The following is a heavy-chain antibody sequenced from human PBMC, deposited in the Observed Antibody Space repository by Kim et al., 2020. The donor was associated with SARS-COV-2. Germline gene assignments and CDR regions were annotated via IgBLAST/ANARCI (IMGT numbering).Heavy chain of an antibody. Sequence: SETLSLTCTVSGGSISSYYWSWIRQPPGKGLEWIGYIYYSGSTNYNPSLKSRVTISVDTSKNQFSLKLSSVTAADTAVYYCSSEGGYSKEDYYYGMDVWGQGNTVTVSS. V-gene: IGHV4-59*01. D-gene: IGHD4-4*01. CDR2: IYYSGST. CDR3: SSEGGYSKEDYYYGMDV. J-gene: IGHJ6*02. CDR1: GGSISSYY.